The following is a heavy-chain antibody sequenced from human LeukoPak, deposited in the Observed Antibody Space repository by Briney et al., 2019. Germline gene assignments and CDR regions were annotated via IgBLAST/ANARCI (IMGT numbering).Heavy chain of an antibody. Sequence: TETLSLTCTVSGGSISSYYWSWIRQPPGKGLEWIGYIYYSGSTNYNPSLKSRVTISVDTSKNQFSLKLSSVTAADTAVYYCARDIAVAVGWFDPWGQARLATVSS. CDR1: GGSISSYY. CDR3: ARDIAVAVGWFDP. D-gene: IGHD6-19*01. V-gene: IGHV4-59*01. J-gene: IGHJ5*02. CDR2: IYYSGST.